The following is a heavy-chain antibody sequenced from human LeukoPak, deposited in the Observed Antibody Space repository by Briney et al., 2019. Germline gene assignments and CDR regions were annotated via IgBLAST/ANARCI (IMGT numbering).Heavy chain of an antibody. Sequence: GGSLGLSCAASGFTFSSYAMSGARQAPGKGLEWVSAISGSGGSTYYADSVKGRFTISRDNSKNTLYLPMNSLRAEDTAVYYCAKDRSGYDSWSGYSNWFDPWGQGTLVTVSS. D-gene: IGHD3-3*01. J-gene: IGHJ5*02. CDR2: ISGSGGST. V-gene: IGHV3-23*01. CDR1: GFTFSSYA. CDR3: AKDRSGYDSWSGYSNWFDP.